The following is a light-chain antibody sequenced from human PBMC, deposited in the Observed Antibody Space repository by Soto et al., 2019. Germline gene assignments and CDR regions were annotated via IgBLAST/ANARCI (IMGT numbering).Light chain of an antibody. J-gene: IGKJ1*01. CDR2: DAS. CDR1: QNINNW. Sequence: DTPMTQSPSTLSASIGDRVTITCRASQNINNWIAWYQQKPGKAPKFLIYDASTLESGVPSRFSGSGFGTEFSLTISSLQPDDFGSYYCQHMRTFGQGTRWIS. CDR3: QHMRT. V-gene: IGKV1-5*01.